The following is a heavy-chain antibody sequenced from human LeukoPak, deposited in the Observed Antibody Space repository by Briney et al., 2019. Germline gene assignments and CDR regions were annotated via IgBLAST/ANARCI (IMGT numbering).Heavy chain of an antibody. CDR1: GFTFSDYY. D-gene: IGHD6-13*01. CDR2: ISSSGSTI. V-gene: IGHV3-11*01. J-gene: IGHJ4*02. Sequence: GGSLRLSRAASGFTFSDYYMSWIRQAPGKGLEWVSYISSSGSTIYYADSVKGRFTISRDNAKNSLYLQMNSLRAEDTAVYYCARDRQYSRTNDGRFDFWGQGTLVTVSS. CDR3: ARDRQYSRTNDGRFDF.